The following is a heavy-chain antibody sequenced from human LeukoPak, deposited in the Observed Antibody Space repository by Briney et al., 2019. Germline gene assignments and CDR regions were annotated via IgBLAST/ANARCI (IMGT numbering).Heavy chain of an antibody. Sequence: ASVKVSCKASGYTFTGYYIHWVRQAPGQGLEWMGWINPNSGGTNYAQKFQGWVTMTRDTALSTAYVEVSRLRSDDTAVYYCARDGATVATPFFDYWGQGTLVTVSS. CDR3: ARDGATVATPFFDY. CDR1: GYTFTGYY. J-gene: IGHJ4*02. D-gene: IGHD4-17*01. V-gene: IGHV1-2*04. CDR2: INPNSGGT.